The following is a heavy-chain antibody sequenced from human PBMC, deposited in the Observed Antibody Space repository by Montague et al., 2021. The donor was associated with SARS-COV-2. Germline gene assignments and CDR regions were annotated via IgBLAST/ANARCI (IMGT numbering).Heavy chain of an antibody. CDR1: GGSISSYY. CDR3: ARGFDY. CDR2: VYYSWST. Sequence: SETLSLTCTVSGGSISSYYWSWIRQSPGKGLEWIGYVYYSWSTNYNPSLKSQVTISVDTSKNQFSLKLSSVTAADTAVYYCARGFDYWGQGTLVTVSS. V-gene: IGHV4-59*01. J-gene: IGHJ4*02.